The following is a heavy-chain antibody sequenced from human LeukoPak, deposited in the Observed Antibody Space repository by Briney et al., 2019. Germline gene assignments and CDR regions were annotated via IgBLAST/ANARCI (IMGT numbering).Heavy chain of an antibody. Sequence: SETLSLTCAVSGYSISSGYYWGWIRQPPGKGLEWIGSLYHSGSTYYNPSLKSRVTISVDTSKNQFSLKLSSVTAADTAVYYCARDSLAQALGYPGYYSGMDVWGKGTTVTVSS. J-gene: IGHJ6*04. CDR2: LYHSGST. CDR1: GYSISSGYY. V-gene: IGHV4-38-2*02. D-gene: IGHD2-15*01. CDR3: ARDSLAQALGYPGYYSGMDV.